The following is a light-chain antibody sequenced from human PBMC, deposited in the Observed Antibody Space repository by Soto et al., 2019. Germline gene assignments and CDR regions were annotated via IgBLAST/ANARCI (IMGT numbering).Light chain of an antibody. CDR3: LQRSIGFT. V-gene: IGKV3-11*01. CDR1: QSVSSY. Sequence: EIVLTQALATLSFSPLERANLYCRASQSVSSYLAWYQQKPGQAPRLLIYGASNRATGIPDRFSGSGSGTDFTLTISSLEPEDFAVYHCLQRSIGFTFGPGTKVDI. J-gene: IGKJ3*01. CDR2: GAS.